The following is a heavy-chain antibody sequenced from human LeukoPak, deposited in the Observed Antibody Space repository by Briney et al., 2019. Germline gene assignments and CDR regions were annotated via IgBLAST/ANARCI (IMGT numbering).Heavy chain of an antibody. D-gene: IGHD5-24*01. Sequence: SETLSLTCTVSGGSISTYYWSWIRQPPGKGLEWIGYIYYSGSTSYNPSLKSRVTISVDTSKNQFSLKLSSVTAADTAVYYCAREEMATSSYWGQGTLVTVSS. V-gene: IGHV4-59*08. J-gene: IGHJ4*02. CDR2: IYYSGST. CDR1: GGSISTYY. CDR3: AREEMATSSY.